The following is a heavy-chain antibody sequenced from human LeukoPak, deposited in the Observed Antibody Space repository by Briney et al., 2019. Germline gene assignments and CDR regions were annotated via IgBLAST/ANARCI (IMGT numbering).Heavy chain of an antibody. CDR2: IHYSGTT. D-gene: IGHD1-26*01. Sequence: PSETLSLTCTVSGGSISSYYWSWIRQPAGKGLDWIASIHYSGTTYYNPSLKSRVTISVDTSKNQFSLKLSSVTAADTAVYYCARVRRVGATPFDYWGQGTLVTVSS. J-gene: IGHJ4*02. V-gene: IGHV4-59*08. CDR1: GGSISSYY. CDR3: ARVRRVGATPFDY.